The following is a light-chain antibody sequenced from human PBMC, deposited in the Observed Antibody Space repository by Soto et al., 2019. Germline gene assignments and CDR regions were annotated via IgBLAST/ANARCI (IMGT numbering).Light chain of an antibody. V-gene: IGKV3D-15*01. Sequence: EIEMTQSPGTLSVSPGERATLSCRASQSVSNNLAWYQQKPGQAPRLLVYGDSIRAPGIPARFSGSGSGTEFTLTIGSLQSEDSAIYYCQLYNNWPPITFGQGTRLEIK. J-gene: IGKJ5*01. CDR3: QLYNNWPPIT. CDR1: QSVSNN. CDR2: GDS.